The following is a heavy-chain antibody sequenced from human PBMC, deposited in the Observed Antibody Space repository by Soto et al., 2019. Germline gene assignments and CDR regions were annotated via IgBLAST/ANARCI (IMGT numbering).Heavy chain of an antibody. D-gene: IGHD3-22*01. CDR2: IYHSGST. CDR1: GYSISSGYY. Sequence: TSETLSLTCAVSGYSISSGYYWGWIRQPPGKGLEWIGSIYHSGSTYYNPSLKSRVTISVDTSKNQFSLKLSSVTAADTAVYYCARDLIYDSSGYLVPFGYYYGMDVWGQGTTVTAP. J-gene: IGHJ6*02. V-gene: IGHV4-38-2*02. CDR3: ARDLIYDSSGYLVPFGYYYGMDV.